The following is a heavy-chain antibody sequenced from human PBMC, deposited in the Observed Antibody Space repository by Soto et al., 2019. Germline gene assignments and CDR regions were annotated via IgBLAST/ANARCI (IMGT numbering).Heavy chain of an antibody. D-gene: IGHD6-19*01. J-gene: IGHJ6*02. CDR2: INPNSGGT. CDR3: ARDRIAVAVTRTSFYSYGMDV. Sequence: ASVKVSCKASGYTFTGYYMHWVRQAPGQGLEWMGWINPNSGGTNYAQKFQGWVTMTRDTSISTAYMELSRLTSDDTAVYYCARDRIAVAVTRTSFYSYGMDVWGQGTTVTVSS. CDR1: GYTFTGYY. V-gene: IGHV1-2*04.